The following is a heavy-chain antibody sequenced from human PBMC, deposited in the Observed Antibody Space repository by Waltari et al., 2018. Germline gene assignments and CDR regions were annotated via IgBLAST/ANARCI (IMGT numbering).Heavy chain of an antibody. CDR2: VEPADGKT. CDR3: ATSGMDLSGVTINWFDP. D-gene: IGHD3-9*01. Sequence: EVQLVQSGAEVKKPGATVKISCKASGYIFRNYYMHWLRQAPGKGLEWMGRVEPADGKTINADKFQGRFIITTNGPTRTVFMEVTSLTSDDAAVYYCATSGMDLSGVTINWFDPWGQGTLLTVSS. V-gene: IGHV1-69-2*01. CDR1: GYIFRNYY. J-gene: IGHJ5*02.